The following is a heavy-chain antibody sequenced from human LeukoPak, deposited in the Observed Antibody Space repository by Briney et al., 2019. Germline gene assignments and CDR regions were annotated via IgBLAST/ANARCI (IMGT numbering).Heavy chain of an antibody. D-gene: IGHD2-15*01. V-gene: IGHV1-2*02. Sequence: ASVTVSCKASGYTFTGYYMHWVRQAPGQGLEWMGWINPNSGGTNYAQKFQGRVTMTRDTSISTAYMELSRLRSDDTAVYYCASGVAAQYYYYYVDVWGKGTTVTISS. CDR3: ASGVAAQYYYYYVDV. CDR2: INPNSGGT. J-gene: IGHJ6*03. CDR1: GYTFTGYY.